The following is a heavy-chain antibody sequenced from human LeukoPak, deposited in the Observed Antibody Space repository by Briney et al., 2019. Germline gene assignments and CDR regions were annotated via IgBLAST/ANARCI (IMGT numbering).Heavy chain of an antibody. D-gene: IGHD3-22*01. V-gene: IGHV1-2*02. J-gene: IGHJ4*02. CDR1: GYTFTGYY. CDR3: ARGLSDSSGS. CDR2: INPNSGGT. Sequence: ASVKVSCKATGYTFTGYYIHWVRQPAGQGLEWMGWINPNSGGTNYAQKFQGRVTMTRDTSISTAYMELSRLRSDDTAVYYCARGLSDSSGSWGQGTLVTGSS.